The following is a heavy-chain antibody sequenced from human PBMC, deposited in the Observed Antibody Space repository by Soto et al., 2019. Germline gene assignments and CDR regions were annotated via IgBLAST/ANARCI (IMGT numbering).Heavy chain of an antibody. V-gene: IGHV3-49*04. CDR1: GFTFGDYA. CDR2: IRGNAYGGTT. D-gene: IGHD3-16*01. CDR3: TRASSLDFDF. J-gene: IGHJ4*02. Sequence: GGSLRLSCTTSGFTFGDYALSWVRQAPGKGLEWVGFIRGNAYGGTTDYAASVRGRFTISRDDSKSIAYLQMNSLRTEDTALYYCTRASSLDFDFWGQGTLVTVSS.